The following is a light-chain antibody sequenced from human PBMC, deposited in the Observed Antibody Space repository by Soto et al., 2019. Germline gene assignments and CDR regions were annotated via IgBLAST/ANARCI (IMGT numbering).Light chain of an antibody. Sequence: DIQMTPSPSSLSASVGDRVTITCRATQDIGTYLAWYQQIPGKAPKLLIYDAYTLQTGVPSRFSGSGSGTHFTLTISSLQPEDFATYYCQQLHGYPITFGQGTRLEIK. CDR1: QDIGTY. CDR3: QQLHGYPIT. V-gene: IGKV1-9*01. CDR2: DAY. J-gene: IGKJ5*01.